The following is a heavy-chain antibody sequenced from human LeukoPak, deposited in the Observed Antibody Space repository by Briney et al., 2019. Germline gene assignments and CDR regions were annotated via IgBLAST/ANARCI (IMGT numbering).Heavy chain of an antibody. Sequence: PSETLSLTCTVSGGSISSYYWSWIRQPAGKGLEWIGRIDTSGSTNYNLSLKSRVTISVDTSKNQFSLKLSSVTAADTAVYYCARGSRSLGIAARPRYFDYWGQGTLVTVSS. CDR3: ARGSRSLGIAARPRYFDY. CDR2: IDTSGST. V-gene: IGHV4-4*07. D-gene: IGHD6-6*01. J-gene: IGHJ4*02. CDR1: GGSISSYY.